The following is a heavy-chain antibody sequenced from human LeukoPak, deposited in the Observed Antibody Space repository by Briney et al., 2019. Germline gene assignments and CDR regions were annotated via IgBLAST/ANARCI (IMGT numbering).Heavy chain of an antibody. D-gene: IGHD5-18*01. V-gene: IGHV1-18*01. J-gene: IGHJ4*02. CDR2: ISAYNGHT. CDR1: GYTFTSYG. Sequence: ASVNVSCKASGYTFTSYGITWVRQAPGQGLEWMGWISAYNGHTNYAQKVQGRVTMTTDTSTSTAYMELRSLRSDDTAIYYCARQVDTTMALPDYWGQGTLVTVAS. CDR3: ARQVDTTMALPDY.